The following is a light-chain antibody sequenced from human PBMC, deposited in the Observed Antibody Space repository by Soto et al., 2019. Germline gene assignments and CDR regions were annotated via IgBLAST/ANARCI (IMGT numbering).Light chain of an antibody. CDR2: DAS. CDR1: QSVSSY. V-gene: IGKV3-11*01. Sequence: EIVLTQSPATLSLSPGDRATLSCRASQSVSSYLAWYQQKAGQAPRLLIYDASNRATGIPARFSGSGSGTDFTLTISRLKPEDFAVYYCQQRSSWTRTFGLGTKVEI. J-gene: IGKJ1*01. CDR3: QQRSSWTRT.